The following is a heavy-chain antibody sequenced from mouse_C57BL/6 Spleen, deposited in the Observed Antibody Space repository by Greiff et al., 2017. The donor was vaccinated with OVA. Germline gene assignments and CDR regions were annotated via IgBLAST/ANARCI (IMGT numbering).Heavy chain of an antibody. V-gene: IGHV5-16*01. Sequence: DVKLVESEGGLVQPGSSMKLSCTASGFTFSDYYMAWVRQVPEKGLEWVANINYDGSSTYYLDSLKSRFIISRDNAKNILYLQMSSLKSEDTATYYCARDYAYAMDYWGQGTSVTVSS. CDR1: GFTFSDYY. J-gene: IGHJ4*01. D-gene: IGHD2-12*01. CDR2: INYDGSST. CDR3: ARDYAYAMDY.